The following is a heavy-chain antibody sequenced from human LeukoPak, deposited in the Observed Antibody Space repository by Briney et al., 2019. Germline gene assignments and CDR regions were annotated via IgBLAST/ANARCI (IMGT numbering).Heavy chain of an antibody. CDR2: IYYSGST. V-gene: IGHV4-61*08. J-gene: IGHJ5*02. CDR1: GGSISSGGYY. D-gene: IGHD6-13*01. CDR3: ARDQLGWFDP. Sequence: SETLSLTCAVSGGSISSGGYYWSWIRQPPGKGLEWIGYIYYSGSTNYNPSLKSRVTISVDTSKNQFSLKLSSVTAADTAVYYCARDQLGWFDPWGQGTLVTVSS.